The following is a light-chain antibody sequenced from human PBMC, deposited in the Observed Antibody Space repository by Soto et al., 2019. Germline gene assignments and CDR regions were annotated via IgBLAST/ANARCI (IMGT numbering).Light chain of an antibody. Sequence: QSVLTQPASVSGSPGQSITISCTGTSSVVGAYDFVSWYQQHPDKAPKLMIYEVSNRPSGVSHRFSGSKSVNTATLTISGLQAEDEADYYCSSYTTSSTRVFGTGTKITVL. CDR3: SSYTTSSTRV. J-gene: IGLJ1*01. V-gene: IGLV2-14*03. CDR1: SSVVGAYDF. CDR2: EVS.